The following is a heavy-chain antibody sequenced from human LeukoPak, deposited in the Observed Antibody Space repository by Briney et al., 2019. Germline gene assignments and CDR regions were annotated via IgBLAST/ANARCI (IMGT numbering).Heavy chain of an antibody. J-gene: IGHJ4*02. D-gene: IGHD3-10*01. V-gene: IGHV4-59*01. Sequence: ASQTLSLTCTVSGASISSYYWSWIRQPPGKGLEWIGYIDHSGNSNCDPSLKSRVTISVDTSNNQFSLKLNSVTAADTAMYYCAGTKHGGYWGQGTLVTVSS. CDR1: GASISSYY. CDR3: AGTKHGGY. CDR2: IDHSGNS.